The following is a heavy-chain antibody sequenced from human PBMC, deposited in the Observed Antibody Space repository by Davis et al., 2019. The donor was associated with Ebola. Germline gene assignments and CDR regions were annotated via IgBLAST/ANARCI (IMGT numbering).Heavy chain of an antibody. J-gene: IGHJ6*02. V-gene: IGHV1-69*04. CDR1: GYTFTSYD. CDR3: ARAWYGSGSYYSYYYYGMDV. D-gene: IGHD3-10*01. Sequence: SVKVSCKASGYTFTSYDINWVRQATGQGLEWMGRIIPILGIANYAQKFQGRVTITADNSTSTAYMELSSLGSEDTAVYYCARAWYGSGSYYSYYYYGMDVWGQGTTVTVSS. CDR2: IIPILGIA.